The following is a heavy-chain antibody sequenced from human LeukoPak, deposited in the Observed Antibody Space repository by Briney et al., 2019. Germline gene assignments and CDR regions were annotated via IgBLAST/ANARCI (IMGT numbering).Heavy chain of an antibody. Sequence: ASVKVSCKASGYTFTVYYMHWVRQAPGQGLEWMVWINPNSGGTNYAQKFQGRVTMTRDTSICTAYMELSRLRSDDTAVYYCAREGPGIAARLGDDYWGQGTLVTASS. CDR1: GYTFTVYY. D-gene: IGHD6-6*01. J-gene: IGHJ4*02. V-gene: IGHV1-2*02. CDR3: AREGPGIAARLGDDY. CDR2: INPNSGGT.